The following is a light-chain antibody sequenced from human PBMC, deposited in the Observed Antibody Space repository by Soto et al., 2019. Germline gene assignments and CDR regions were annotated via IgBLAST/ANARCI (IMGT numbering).Light chain of an antibody. CDR2: GAS. CDR1: QSVNSN. V-gene: IGKV3-15*01. J-gene: IGKJ1*01. CDR3: QQYNNWPRT. Sequence: EIVMTQSPATLSVSPGERATLSCRASQSVNSNLVWYQQKPGQAPRLLIYGASTRATGIPARFSGSGSGTDFTLTISSLQSEDFAVYYCQQYNNWPRTFGQGTKVEIK.